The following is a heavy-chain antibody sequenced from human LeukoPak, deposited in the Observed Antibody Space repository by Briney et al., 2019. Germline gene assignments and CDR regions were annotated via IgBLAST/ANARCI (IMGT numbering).Heavy chain of an antibody. V-gene: IGHV4-31*03. Sequence: SETLSLTCTVSGDSMTRGGYYWSWVRQHPGKGLEGIGFIYHSGTTFYNPSLEGRAAISVDTSQNQFSLKLTSVTAADTAVYYCARAVDYRNYFDYWGQGTLVTVSS. D-gene: IGHD4-11*01. J-gene: IGHJ4*02. CDR2: IYHSGTT. CDR3: ARAVDYRNYFDY. CDR1: GDSMTRGGYY.